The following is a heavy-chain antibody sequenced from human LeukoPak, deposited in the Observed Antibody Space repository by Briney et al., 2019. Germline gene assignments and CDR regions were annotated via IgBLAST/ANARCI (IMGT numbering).Heavy chain of an antibody. J-gene: IGHJ4*02. Sequence: GGSLRLSCAASGFTFSSYAMSWVRQAPGKGLEWVSTISGSGDTTYYADSVKGRFTVSRDSSKNTLYLQMNSLRAEDTAVHYCARFDSSGYRDDYWGQGTLVSVSS. CDR3: ARFDSSGYRDDY. V-gene: IGHV3-23*01. D-gene: IGHD3-22*01. CDR1: GFTFSSYA. CDR2: ISGSGDTT.